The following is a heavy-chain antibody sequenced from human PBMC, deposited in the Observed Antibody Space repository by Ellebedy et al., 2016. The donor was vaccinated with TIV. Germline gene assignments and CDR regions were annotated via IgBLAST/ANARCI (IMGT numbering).Heavy chain of an antibody. D-gene: IGHD3-10*01. V-gene: IGHV4-59*01. J-gene: IGHJ5*02. CDR1: GGSISGYY. CDR3: AREAFGAGGVDP. CDR2: IYYSGST. Sequence: MPSETLSLTCTVSGGSISGYYWTWILQPPGKGLEWIGYIYYSGSTNYNPSLKRRVTISVDTSKKQFSLKLSSVAAADTAVYYCAREAFGAGGVDPWGQGTLVTVSS.